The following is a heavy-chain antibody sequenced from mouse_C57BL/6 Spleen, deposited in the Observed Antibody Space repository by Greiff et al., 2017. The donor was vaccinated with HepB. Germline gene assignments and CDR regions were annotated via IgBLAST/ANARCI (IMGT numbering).Heavy chain of an antibody. CDR2: ISYDGSN. J-gene: IGHJ2*01. Sequence: EVKLMESGPGLVKPSQSLSLTCSVTGYSITSGYYWNWIRQFPGNKLEWMGYISYDGSNNYNPSLKNRISITRDTSKNQFFLKLNSVTTEDTATYYCARIYYYGSSPFDYWGQGTTLTVSS. CDR1: GYSITSGYY. D-gene: IGHD1-1*01. V-gene: IGHV3-6*01. CDR3: ARIYYYGSSPFDY.